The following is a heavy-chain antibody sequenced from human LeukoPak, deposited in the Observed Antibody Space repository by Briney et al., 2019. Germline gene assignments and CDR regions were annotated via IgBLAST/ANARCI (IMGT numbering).Heavy chain of an antibody. J-gene: IGHJ6*02. D-gene: IGHD6-13*01. Sequence: ASVKVSCKVSGYTLTELSMHWVRQAPGKGLEWMGGFGPEDGETIYAQKFQGRVTMTEDTSTDTAYMELSSLRSEDTAVYYCATGQIQRIAAAGSSQVPFYYYYYGMDVWGQGTTVTVSS. CDR3: ATGQIQRIAAAGSSQVPFYYYYYGMDV. V-gene: IGHV1-24*01. CDR1: GYTLTELS. CDR2: FGPEDGET.